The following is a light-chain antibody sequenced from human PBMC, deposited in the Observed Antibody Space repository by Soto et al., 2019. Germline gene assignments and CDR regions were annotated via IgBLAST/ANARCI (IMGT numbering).Light chain of an antibody. CDR1: QSVSGN. J-gene: IGKJ1*01. CDR2: GAS. CDR3: QQYNNWPPWT. V-gene: IGKV3-15*01. Sequence: EIVMTQSPATLSVSPGERATLSCRASQSVSGNLAWYQQKPGQAPRLLIYGASTRATGIPARFSGSGSGTEFTLTISSRQSEDFEVYYCQQYNNWPPWTFGQGTKVEIK.